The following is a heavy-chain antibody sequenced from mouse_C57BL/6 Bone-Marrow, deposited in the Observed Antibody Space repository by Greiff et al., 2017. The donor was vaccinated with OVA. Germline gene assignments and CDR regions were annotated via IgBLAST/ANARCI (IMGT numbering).Heavy chain of an antibody. Sequence: EVKVEESGGGLVQPGGSMKLSCVASGFTFSNYWMNWVRQSPEKGLEWVAQIRLKSDNYATHYAESVKGRFTISRDDSKSSVYLQMNNLRAEDTGIYYCTNDGYYVNYWGQGTTLTVSS. D-gene: IGHD2-3*01. V-gene: IGHV6-3*01. CDR3: TNDGYYVNY. CDR2: IRLKSDNYAT. J-gene: IGHJ2*01. CDR1: GFTFSNYW.